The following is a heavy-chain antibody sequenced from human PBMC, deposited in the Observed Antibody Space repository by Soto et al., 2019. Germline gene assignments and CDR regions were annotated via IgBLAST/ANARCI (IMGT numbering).Heavy chain of an antibody. CDR2: ISASGDGT. Sequence: EVQLLESGGGLVQPGGSLRLSCAASGFTFSSYAMSWVHQAPGKGLEYVSSISASGDGTYFADSVKGRFTISRDNSKNTLYLQMNSLRVEDTAVYYCARTTVTKSRDYWGQGTLVTVSS. CDR3: ARTTVTKSRDY. V-gene: IGHV3-23*01. CDR1: GFTFSSYA. D-gene: IGHD4-17*01. J-gene: IGHJ4*02.